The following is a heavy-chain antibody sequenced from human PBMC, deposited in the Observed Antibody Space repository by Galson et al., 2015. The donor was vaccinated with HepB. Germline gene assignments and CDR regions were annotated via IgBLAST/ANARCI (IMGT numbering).Heavy chain of an antibody. CDR1: GYTFTTYG. CDR2: ISGYNGNT. CDR3: ARASRNYDFWTGYYDKAFDI. J-gene: IGHJ3*02. Sequence: SVKVSCKVSGYTFTTYGMTWVRQASGQGLEWMAWISGYNGNTMYAQKVQGRVTVTKDTSTSTAYMELRSLRSDDTAVYYCARASRNYDFWTGYYDKAFDIWGQGTMVTVSS. D-gene: IGHD3-3*01. V-gene: IGHV1-18*01.